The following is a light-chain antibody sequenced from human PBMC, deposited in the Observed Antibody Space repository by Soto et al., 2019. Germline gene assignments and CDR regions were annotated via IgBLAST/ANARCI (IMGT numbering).Light chain of an antibody. Sequence: AVQMTQSPPCLSASVGDRVTITCRASQDVRDELSWYQQKPWKAPDLLICAASTLQSRVPSRLSDSGSGTDFTLTIISLQPEDLATYYCLQDYSHPLTFGQGTKLQIK. V-gene: IGKV1-6*02. CDR3: LQDYSHPLT. J-gene: IGKJ2*01. CDR1: QDVRDE. CDR2: AAS.